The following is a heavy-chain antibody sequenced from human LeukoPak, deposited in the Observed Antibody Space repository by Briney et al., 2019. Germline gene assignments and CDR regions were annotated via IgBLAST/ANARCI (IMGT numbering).Heavy chain of an antibody. Sequence: SETLSLTRTVSGGSISSGSYYWSWIRQPAGKGLEWIGRFHTSGNTDYNPSLMSRVTMSVDTSKNQFSLKLNSVTAADTAVYYCARVGYNWNHFDYWGQGTLVTVSS. CDR1: GGSISSGSYY. CDR3: ARVGYNWNHFDY. V-gene: IGHV4-61*02. D-gene: IGHD1-20*01. J-gene: IGHJ4*02. CDR2: FHTSGNT.